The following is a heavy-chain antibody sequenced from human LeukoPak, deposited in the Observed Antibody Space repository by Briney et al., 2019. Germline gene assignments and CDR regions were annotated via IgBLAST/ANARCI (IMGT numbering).Heavy chain of an antibody. CDR1: GFTFSSYG. D-gene: IGHD6-13*01. J-gene: IGHJ6*04. Sequence: GGSLRLSCAASGFTFSSYGIHWVRQAPGKGLEWVAFIRYDGSNRYYADSVKGRFTISRDNAKNSLYLQMNSLRAEDTAVYYCARDSSSSTVWGKGTTVTVSS. V-gene: IGHV3-30*02. CDR2: IRYDGSNR. CDR3: ARDSSSSTV.